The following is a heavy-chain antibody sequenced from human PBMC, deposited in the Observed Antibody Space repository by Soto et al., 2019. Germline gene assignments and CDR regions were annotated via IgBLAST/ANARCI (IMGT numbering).Heavy chain of an antibody. V-gene: IGHV1-69*01. J-gene: IGHJ4*02. CDR3: ARDRGRYCSSTSCPFDY. CDR1: GGTFSSYA. D-gene: IGHD2-2*01. Sequence: QVQLVQSGAEVKKPGSSVKVSCKASGGTFSSYAISWVRQAPGQGLEWMGGIIPIFGTANYAQKFQGRVTITADESTSTDYMELSSLRSEDTAVYYCARDRGRYCSSTSCPFDYWGQGTLVTVSS. CDR2: IIPIFGTA.